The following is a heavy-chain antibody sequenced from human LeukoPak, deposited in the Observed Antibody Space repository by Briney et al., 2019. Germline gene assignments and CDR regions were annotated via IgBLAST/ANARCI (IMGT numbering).Heavy chain of an antibody. CDR2: ITSSSRYI. Sequence: GGSLRLSCVASGFTFSTYNMNWLRQAPEKGLEWVSSITSSSRYIYYADSVKGRFTISRDNSRNSLYLQMNSLRAEDTAVYYCARGAPYCSGGACNDYWGQGTLVTVSS. V-gene: IGHV3-21*01. J-gene: IGHJ4*02. CDR3: ARGAPYCSGGACNDY. D-gene: IGHD2-15*01. CDR1: GFTFSTYN.